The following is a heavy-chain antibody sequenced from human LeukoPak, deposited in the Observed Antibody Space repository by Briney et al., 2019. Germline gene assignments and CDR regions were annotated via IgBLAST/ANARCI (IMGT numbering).Heavy chain of an antibody. CDR1: GFTFSSYE. V-gene: IGHV3-48*03. CDR2: ISSSGSTI. CDR3: VQESSSLLRSYFDY. Sequence: GGSLRLSCAASGFTFSSYEMNWVRQAPGKGLEWVSYISSSGSTIYYADSVKGRFTISRDNAKNSLYLQMNSLRAVDTAVYYCVQESSSLLRSYFDYWGQGTLVTVSS. D-gene: IGHD2-15*01. J-gene: IGHJ4*02.